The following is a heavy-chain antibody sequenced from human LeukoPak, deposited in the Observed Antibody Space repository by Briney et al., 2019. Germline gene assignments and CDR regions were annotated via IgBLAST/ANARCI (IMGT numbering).Heavy chain of an antibody. CDR3: ARPHGESKGLDRRYGMDV. J-gene: IGHJ6*02. V-gene: IGHV3-53*04. Sequence: GGSLRLSCAASGFTFSSYAMSWVRQAPGKGLEWVSVIYSGGSTYYADSVKGRFTISRHNSKNTLYLQMNSLRAEDTAVYYCARPHGESKGLDRRYGMDVWGQGTTVTVSS. CDR1: GFTFSSYA. CDR2: IYSGGST.